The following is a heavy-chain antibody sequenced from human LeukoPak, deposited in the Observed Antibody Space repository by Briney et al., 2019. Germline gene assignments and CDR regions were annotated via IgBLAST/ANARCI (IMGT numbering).Heavy chain of an antibody. V-gene: IGHV4-61*02. D-gene: IGHD3-9*01. CDR3: ATHTLDLRYFDWLPEYYYYYMDV. J-gene: IGHJ6*03. Sequence: SETLSLTCTVSGDSISSGDYYWSWIRQPAGKGLEWIGRISSSGSTNYNPSLKSRVTMSVDTSKNQFSLKLSSVTAADTAVYYCATHTLDLRYFDWLPEYYYYYMDVWGKGTTVTISS. CDR2: ISSSGST. CDR1: GDSISSGDYY.